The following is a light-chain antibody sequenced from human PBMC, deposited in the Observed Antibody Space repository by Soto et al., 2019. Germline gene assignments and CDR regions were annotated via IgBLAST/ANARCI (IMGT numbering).Light chain of an antibody. CDR3: ASWDDSLSGVV. V-gene: IGLV1-47*01. CDR2: TNN. Sequence: QSVLTQPPSASGTPGQRVTISCSGSTSNLGSNFIYWYQQLPGAAPKLLISTNNQRPSGVPDRFSGSKSGTSASLAISGLRSEDEAVYHCASWDDSLSGVVFGGGTKLTVL. CDR1: TSNLGSNF. J-gene: IGLJ3*02.